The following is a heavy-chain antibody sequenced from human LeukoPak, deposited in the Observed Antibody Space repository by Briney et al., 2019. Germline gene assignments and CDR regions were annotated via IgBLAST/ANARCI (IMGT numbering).Heavy chain of an antibody. Sequence: GESLKISCKGSGYNFTSYWIGWVRQMPGKGLEWMGIIYPGDSDIRYSPSFQGQVTISVDKSISTSYLQWSSLKASDTAIYYCARASSAWYMFDYWGQGTLVIVPS. CDR1: GYNFTSYW. CDR2: IYPGDSDI. J-gene: IGHJ4*02. D-gene: IGHD6-19*01. CDR3: ARASSAWYMFDY. V-gene: IGHV5-51*01.